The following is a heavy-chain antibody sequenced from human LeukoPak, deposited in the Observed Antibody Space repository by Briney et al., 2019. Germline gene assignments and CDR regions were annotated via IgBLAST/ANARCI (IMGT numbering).Heavy chain of an antibody. D-gene: IGHD3-10*01. V-gene: IGHV1-8*01. CDR1: GYTFTSYD. CDR2: MNPNSGNT. CDR3: ALRMVRGVIIDY. J-gene: IGHJ4*02. Sequence: ASVKVSCKASGYTFTSYDINWVRQATGQGLEWMGWMNPNSGNTGYAQKFQGRVTMTRNTSISTAYMELSSLRSEDTAVYYCALRMVRGVIIDYWGQGTLVTVSS.